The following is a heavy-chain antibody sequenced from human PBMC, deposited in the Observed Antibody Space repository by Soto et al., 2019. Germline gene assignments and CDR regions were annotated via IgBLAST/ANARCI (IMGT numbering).Heavy chain of an antibody. V-gene: IGHV4-59*01. CDR1: GGSISSYY. Sequence: SETLSLTCTVSGGSISSYYWSWIRQPPGKGLEWIGYIYYSGSTNYNPSLKSRVTISVDTSKNQFSLKLSSVTAADTAVYYCARVPGTTPYYYYGMDVWGQGTTVTVSS. CDR2: IYYSGST. CDR3: ARVPGTTPYYYYGMDV. D-gene: IGHD1-7*01. J-gene: IGHJ6*02.